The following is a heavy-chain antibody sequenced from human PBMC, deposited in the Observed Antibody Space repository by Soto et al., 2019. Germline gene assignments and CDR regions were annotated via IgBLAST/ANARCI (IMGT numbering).Heavy chain of an antibody. Sequence: ASLKVSCKASGYTFTGQHMHWVREAPGQGLEWMGWINPSSGDTNYAQKFQGRVTMTRDTSIGTAYMELSSLRSNDTAIYYCARESSGITLYGMDVWGQGTTVTVSS. J-gene: IGHJ6*02. V-gene: IGHV1-2*02. D-gene: IGHD1-7*01. CDR3: ARESSGITLYGMDV. CDR2: INPSSGDT. CDR1: GYTFTGQH.